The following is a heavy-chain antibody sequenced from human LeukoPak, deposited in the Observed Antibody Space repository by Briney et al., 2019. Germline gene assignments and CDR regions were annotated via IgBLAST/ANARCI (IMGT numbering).Heavy chain of an antibody. CDR3: ARVPGYGDYAIDY. D-gene: IGHD4-17*01. J-gene: IGHJ4*02. CDR2: MNPNSGNT. CDR1: GYTFTSYD. V-gene: IGHV1-8*03. Sequence: ASVKVSCKASGYTFTSYDINWVRQATGQGLEWMRWMNPNSGNTGYAQKFQGRVTITRNTSISTAYMELSSLRSEDTAVYYCARVPGYGDYAIDYWGQGTLVTVSS.